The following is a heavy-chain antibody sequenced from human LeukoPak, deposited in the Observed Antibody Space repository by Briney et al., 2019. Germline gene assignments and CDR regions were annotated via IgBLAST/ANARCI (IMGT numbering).Heavy chain of an antibody. D-gene: IGHD3-9*01. V-gene: IGHV3-7*01. CDR3: ARDAGLTGSNYYYYYMDV. CDR2: IKQDGTDK. Sequence: GGSLRLSCAASGFTFSCSWMSWVRQAPGRGLEWVANIKQDGTDKDYVDSVKGRFTISRDNAKNSLYLQMNSLRAEDTAVYYCARDAGLTGSNYYYYYMDVWGKGTTVTISS. CDR1: GFTFSCSW. J-gene: IGHJ6*03.